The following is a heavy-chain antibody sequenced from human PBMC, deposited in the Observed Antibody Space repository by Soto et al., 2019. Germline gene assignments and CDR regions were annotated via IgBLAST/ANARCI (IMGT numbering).Heavy chain of an antibody. CDR3: ARGGGSTKVDY. V-gene: IGHV4-31*03. Sequence: QVQLQESGPGLVKPSQTLSLTCTVSGGSITSSGYYWSWIRQHPGEGLEWIGFTSNSGSTSYNPSLNSRVIISVHASSKQFSLNLKSVTAADTAVYYCARGGGSTKVDYWSQGTLVTVS. CDR2: TSNSGST. D-gene: IGHD2-15*01. CDR1: GGSITSSGYY. J-gene: IGHJ4*02.